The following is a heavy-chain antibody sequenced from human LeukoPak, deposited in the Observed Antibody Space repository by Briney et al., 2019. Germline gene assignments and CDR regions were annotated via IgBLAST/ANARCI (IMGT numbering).Heavy chain of an antibody. V-gene: IGHV1-24*01. D-gene: IGHD1-26*01. J-gene: IGHJ4*02. CDR1: GYTFTSYG. CDR3: ATGPWELTLYYFDY. Sequence: ASVKVSCKASGYTFTSYGISWVRQAPGQGLEWMGGFDPEDGETIYAQKFQGRVTMTEDTSTDTAYMELSSLRSEDTAVYYCATGPWELTLYYFDYWGQGTLVTVSS. CDR2: FDPEDGET.